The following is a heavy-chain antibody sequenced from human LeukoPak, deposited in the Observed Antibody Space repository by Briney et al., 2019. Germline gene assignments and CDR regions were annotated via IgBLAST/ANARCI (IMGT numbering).Heavy chain of an antibody. D-gene: IGHD5-18*01. V-gene: IGHV3-30*01. J-gene: IGHJ6*03. CDR3: ATDQAKTTAMENYDYDYKDV. CDR1: GFTFSSYA. Sequence: GGTLRLSCAASGFTFSSYAMHWVRQAPGKGLEGVAVISYDGSNKYYADSVKGRFTISRDNSKNTLYLQMNSLRTENTAVYYCATDQAKTTAMENYDYDYKDVWGKGTPVTVSS. CDR2: ISYDGSNK.